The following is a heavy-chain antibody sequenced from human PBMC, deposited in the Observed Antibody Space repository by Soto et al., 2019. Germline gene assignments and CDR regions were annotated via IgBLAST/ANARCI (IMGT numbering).Heavy chain of an antibody. Sequence: QVQLQQWGAGVLKPSETLSLTCVVYGGSFSGYYWTWIRQSPEKGLEWIGEVNHSGTTYYNPSLKTRVTISVHTPKNQFSLKMSSVTAADTAVYYCARGIGYCSSINCYSSRRLRFDSWGQGTLVTVSS. CDR2: VNHSGTT. D-gene: IGHD2-2*01. CDR3: ARGIGYCSSINCYSSRRLRFDS. CDR1: GGSFSGYY. J-gene: IGHJ4*02. V-gene: IGHV4-34*01.